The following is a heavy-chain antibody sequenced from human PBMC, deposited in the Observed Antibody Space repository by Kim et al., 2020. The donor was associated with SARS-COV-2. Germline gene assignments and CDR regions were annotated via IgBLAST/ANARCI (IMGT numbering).Heavy chain of an antibody. D-gene: IGHD3-16*01. CDR2: ISSRSTYI. V-gene: IGHV3-21*04. J-gene: IGHJ2*01. CDR1: GFIFGDYG. CDR3: AKDRRGGGVEPPLWHFDL. Sequence: GGSLRLSCTASGFIFGDYGMNWVRQAAGKGLEWVSGISSRSTYIKYADSVKGRFTISRDKSKTLFLQMNSLRVEDTAIYYCAKDRRGGGVEPPLWHFDL.